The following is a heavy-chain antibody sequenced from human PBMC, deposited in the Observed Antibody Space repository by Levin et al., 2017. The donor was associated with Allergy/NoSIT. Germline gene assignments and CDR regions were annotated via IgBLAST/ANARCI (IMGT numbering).Heavy chain of an antibody. CDR3: ARAGPMSGSYNAFDI. V-gene: IGHV3-21*01. CDR1: GFTFSSYS. CDR2: ISSSSSYI. J-gene: IGHJ3*02. D-gene: IGHD1-26*01. Sequence: PGGSLRLSCAASGFTFSSYSMNWVRQAPGKGLEWVSSISSSSSYIYYADSVKGRFTISRDNAKNSLYLQMNSLRAEDTAVYYCARAGPMSGSYNAFDIWGQGTMVTVSS.